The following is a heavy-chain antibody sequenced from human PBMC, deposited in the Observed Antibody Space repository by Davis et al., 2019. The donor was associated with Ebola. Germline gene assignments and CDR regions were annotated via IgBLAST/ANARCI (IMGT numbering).Heavy chain of an antibody. V-gene: IGHV3-21*01. CDR1: GFTFSSYG. Sequence: PGGSLRLSCAASGFTFSSYGMVWVRQAPGKGLEWVSSISTTSGYIYYADSVKGRFTISRDNAKNSMSLQMNSLRAEDTAVYYCARVYSGLFGWFDPWCQGTLVTVSS. J-gene: IGHJ5*02. CDR2: ISTTSGYI. CDR3: ARVYSGLFGWFDP. D-gene: IGHD6-19*01.